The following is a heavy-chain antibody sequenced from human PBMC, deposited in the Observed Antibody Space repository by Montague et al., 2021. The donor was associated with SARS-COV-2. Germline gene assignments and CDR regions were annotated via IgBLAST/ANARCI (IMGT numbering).Heavy chain of an antibody. J-gene: IGHJ3*02. CDR3: ARGFDI. CDR2: IYYSGST. V-gene: IGHV4-59*01. Sequence: SETLSLTCTVSGGSISSYYWSWIRQPPGKGLEWIGYIYYSGSTNYNPSLKCRVTISVDTSKNQFSLKLSSVTAADTAVYYCARGFDIWGQGTMVTVSS. CDR1: GGSISSYY.